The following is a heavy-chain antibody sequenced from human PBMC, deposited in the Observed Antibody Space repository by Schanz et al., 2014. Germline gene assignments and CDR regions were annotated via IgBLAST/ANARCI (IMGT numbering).Heavy chain of an antibody. D-gene: IGHD2-8*02. CDR3: AKDTGYCHGGACYCVEY. J-gene: IGHJ4*02. V-gene: IGHV3-23*01. CDR2: ISGSGGST. CDR1: GFTFSSYA. Sequence: EVQLLESGGGLVQPGGSLRLSCAASGFTFSSYAMSWVRQAPGKGLEWVSAISGSGGSTYYADSVKGRFSISRDNSQNTLYLQMDSLRPEDTAVYFCAKDTGYCHGGACYCVEYWGLGILVTVSS.